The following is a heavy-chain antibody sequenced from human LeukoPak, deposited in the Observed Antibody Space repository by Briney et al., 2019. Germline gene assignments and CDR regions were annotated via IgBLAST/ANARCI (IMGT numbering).Heavy chain of an antibody. J-gene: IGHJ3*02. CDR2: IYTSGST. V-gene: IGHV4-61*02. CDR1: GGSISSGSYY. Sequence: PSQTLSLTRTVSGGSISSGSYYWSWIRQPAGKGLEWIGRIYTSGSTNYNPSLKSRVTISVDTSKNQFSLKLSSVTAADTAVYYCTSHGRRGGAFDIWGQGTMVTVSS. D-gene: IGHD3-10*01. CDR3: TSHGRRGGAFDI.